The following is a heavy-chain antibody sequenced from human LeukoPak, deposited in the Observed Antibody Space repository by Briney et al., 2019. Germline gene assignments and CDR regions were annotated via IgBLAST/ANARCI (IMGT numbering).Heavy chain of an antibody. D-gene: IGHD5-18*01. CDR3: ARGSGYSYGLGY. CDR1: GGSFSGYY. V-gene: IGHV4-34*01. CDR2: INHSGST. J-gene: IGHJ4*02. Sequence: SETLSLTCAVYGGSFSGYYWSWIRQPPGKGLEWIGEINHSGSTNCNPSLKSRVTISVDTSKNQFSLKLSSVTAADTAVYYCARGSGYSYGLGYWGQGTLVTVSS.